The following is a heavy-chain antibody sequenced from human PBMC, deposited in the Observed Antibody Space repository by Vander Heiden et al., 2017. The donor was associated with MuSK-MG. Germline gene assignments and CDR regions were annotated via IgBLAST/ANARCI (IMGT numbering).Heavy chain of an antibody. CDR2: IYSGGST. D-gene: IGHD3-3*01. Sequence: EVQLVETGGGLIQPGGSLRLSCAASGFTVSSNYIGWVRQAPGKGLEWVSVIYSGGSTYYADSVKGRFTISRDNSKNTLYLQMNSLRAEDTAVYYCARDRRFLEWLPQGDAFDIWGQGTMVTVSS. J-gene: IGHJ3*02. CDR1: GFTVSSNY. V-gene: IGHV3-53*02. CDR3: ARDRRFLEWLPQGDAFDI.